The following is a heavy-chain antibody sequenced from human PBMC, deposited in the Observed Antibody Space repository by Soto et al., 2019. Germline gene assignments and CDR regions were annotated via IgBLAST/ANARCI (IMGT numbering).Heavy chain of an antibody. D-gene: IGHD3-9*01. V-gene: IGHV4-30-2*01. CDR2: IYQSGST. Sequence: QLQLQESDSGLVKPSQTLSLTCAVSGGSITSGAYSWSWIRQPPGKGLEWIGHIYQSGSTYYNPSLKSRVTISLDTSKNQFSLTLNSVAAADTAVYYCARGRGYFDHGFFDYWGQGTLVTVSS. CDR3: ARGRGYFDHGFFDY. J-gene: IGHJ4*02. CDR1: GGSITSGAYS.